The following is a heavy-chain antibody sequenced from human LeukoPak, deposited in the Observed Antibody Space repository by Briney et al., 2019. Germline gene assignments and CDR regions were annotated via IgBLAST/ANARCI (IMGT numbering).Heavy chain of an antibody. CDR3: VRSPNGGFDAFDI. Sequence: PGGSLRLSCAASGFTFNRYIINWVRQAPGKGLEWVSSITSSSSYIYSADSVKGRFTISRDNAKNSLYLQMNSLRAEDTALYYCVRSPNGGFDAFDIWGQGTMVTVSS. J-gene: IGHJ3*02. CDR1: GFTFNRYI. D-gene: IGHD2-15*01. CDR2: ITSSSSYI. V-gene: IGHV3-21*01.